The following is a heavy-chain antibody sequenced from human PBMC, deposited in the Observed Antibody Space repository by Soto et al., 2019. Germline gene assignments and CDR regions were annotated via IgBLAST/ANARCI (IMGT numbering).Heavy chain of an antibody. Sequence: GGSLRLSCAASGFTFSSYAMSWVRQAPGKGLEWVSAISGSGGSTYYADSVKGRFTISRDNSKNTLYLQMNSLRAEDTAVYYCAKYYYDSSGYYYDSEYFQHWGQGTLVTVS. CDR2: ISGSGGST. V-gene: IGHV3-23*01. J-gene: IGHJ1*01. D-gene: IGHD3-22*01. CDR3: AKYYYDSSGYYYDSEYFQH. CDR1: GFTFSSYA.